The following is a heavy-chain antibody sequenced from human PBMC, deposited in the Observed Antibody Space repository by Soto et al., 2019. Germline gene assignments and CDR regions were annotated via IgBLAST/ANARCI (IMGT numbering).Heavy chain of an antibody. Sequence: GESLKISCKGSGYSFTNYWISWVRQMPGKGQKWKGRIDPRDSYTNYSPSFQGHVTISADKSIRTAYLQLSSLKASDTAMYYCASHYILEYCSSTSCYGDYYYYYGMDVWGQGTTVTVSS. CDR3: ASHYILEYCSSTSCYGDYYYYYGMDV. J-gene: IGHJ6*02. CDR1: GYSFTNYW. CDR2: IDPRDSYT. V-gene: IGHV5-10-1*01. D-gene: IGHD2-2*01.